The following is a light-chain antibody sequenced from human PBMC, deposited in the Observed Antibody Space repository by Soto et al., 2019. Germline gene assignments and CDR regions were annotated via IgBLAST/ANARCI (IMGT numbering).Light chain of an antibody. J-gene: IGKJ3*01. CDR1: QTISSSF. CDR3: HQFVSSPLDT. CDR2: RAS. Sequence: EIVLTQSPGTLSLSPGERATLSCRASQTISSSFLAWYQQKPGQAPRLLIYRASRRAPGIPDRFSGSGSWTDFTLSISRLEPEDFALYSCHQFVSSPLDTFGPGTKVEIK. V-gene: IGKV3-20*01.